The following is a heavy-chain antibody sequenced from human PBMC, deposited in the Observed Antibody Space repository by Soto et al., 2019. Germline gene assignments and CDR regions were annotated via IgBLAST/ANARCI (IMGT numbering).Heavy chain of an antibody. Sequence: QVQLVQSGSELKKPGASVKVSCKASGYTFTSYAMNWVRQAPGQGLEWMGWINTNTGNPTYAQGFTGRVVFSLDTSVSTAYLQICSLKAEDTAVYYCAREGQGVVPAANGYYYYYGMDVWGQGTTVTVSS. V-gene: IGHV7-4-1*01. D-gene: IGHD2-2*01. J-gene: IGHJ6*02. CDR2: INTNTGNP. CDR1: GYTFTSYA. CDR3: AREGQGVVPAANGYYYYYGMDV.